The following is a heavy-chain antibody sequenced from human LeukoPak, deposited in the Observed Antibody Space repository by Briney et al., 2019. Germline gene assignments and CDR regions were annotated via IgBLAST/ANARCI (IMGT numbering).Heavy chain of an antibody. CDR3: ARGPFRLRLGELSFDLFDY. CDR1: GGTFSSYA. V-gene: IGHV1-69*01. Sequence: GASVKVSCTASGGTFSSYAISWVRQAPGQGLEWMGGIIPIFGTANYAQKFQGRVTITADEPTSTAYMELSSLRSEDTAVYYCARGPFRLRLGELSFDLFDYWGQGTLVTVSS. J-gene: IGHJ4*02. CDR2: IIPIFGTA. D-gene: IGHD3-16*02.